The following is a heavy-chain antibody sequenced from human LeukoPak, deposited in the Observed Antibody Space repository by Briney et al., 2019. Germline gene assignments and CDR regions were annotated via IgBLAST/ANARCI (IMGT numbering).Heavy chain of an antibody. V-gene: IGHV4-4*07. CDR1: GGSISSDC. D-gene: IGHD6-19*01. CDR2: FYSSGTS. Sequence: PSETLSLTCSVSGGSISSDCWSWIRQPGGKGPEWIGRFYSSGTSDINPPFQPRATISVDTSKNQVFLTLTSLTAADTAVYFCAREKSVSGWHADSWGQGTLVTVSS. J-gene: IGHJ4*02. CDR3: AREKSVSGWHADS.